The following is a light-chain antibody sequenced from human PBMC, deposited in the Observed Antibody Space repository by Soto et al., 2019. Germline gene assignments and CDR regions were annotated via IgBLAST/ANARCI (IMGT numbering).Light chain of an antibody. V-gene: IGLV2-14*01. CDR2: EVT. Sequence: QSALTQPASVSASPGQSITISCTGTSSDVGGHNYVSWYQQHPGTAPKLMIYEVTDRPSGVSDRFSGSKSGNTASLTISGLQAEDEADYYCSSYTSSTTVLFGGGTKLTVL. CDR1: SSDVGGHNY. CDR3: SSYTSSTTVL. J-gene: IGLJ2*01.